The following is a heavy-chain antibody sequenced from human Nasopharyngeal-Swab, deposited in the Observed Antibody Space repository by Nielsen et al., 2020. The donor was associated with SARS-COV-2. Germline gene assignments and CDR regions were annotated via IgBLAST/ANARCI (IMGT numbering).Heavy chain of an antibody. CDR2: ISGSGGSK. CDR1: GITFSSYA. Sequence: GASLKISCAASGITFSSYAMSWVRQAPGKGLEWVSAISGSGGSKYYADSVKGRFTISRANSKNTLYLQMNSLRAEDTAVYYCAKGSLGIVGAMGRLDYWGQGTLVTVSS. CDR3: AKGSLGIVGAMGRLDY. D-gene: IGHD1-26*01. J-gene: IGHJ4*02. V-gene: IGHV3-23*01.